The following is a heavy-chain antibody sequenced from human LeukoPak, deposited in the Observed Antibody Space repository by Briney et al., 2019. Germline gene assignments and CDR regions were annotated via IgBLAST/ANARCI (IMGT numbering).Heavy chain of an antibody. J-gene: IGHJ6*03. Sequence: PGESLKISCKGSGYTFTGYYMHWVRQAPGQGLEWMGWINPNSGGTNYAQKFQGRVTMTRDTSISTAYMELSRLRSDDTAVYYCAREGQYYDFWSGYGDYYYMDVWGKGTTVTVSS. CDR3: AREGQYYDFWSGYGDYYYMDV. CDR2: INPNSGGT. V-gene: IGHV1-2*02. CDR1: GYTFTGYY. D-gene: IGHD3-3*01.